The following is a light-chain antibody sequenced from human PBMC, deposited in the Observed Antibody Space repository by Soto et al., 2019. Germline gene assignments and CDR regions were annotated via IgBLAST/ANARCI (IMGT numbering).Light chain of an antibody. J-gene: IGKJ4*01. CDR1: QSVSSGS. CDR2: GAS. CDR3: QQYGSSPFT. Sequence: EIVLTQSPGTLSLSPGERATLSCRASQSVSSGSLVWYQQRPGEAPRLLIYGASSRATGIPGRFSASGSGTDFTLTISRLESEDFAVYYCQQYGSSPFTFGGGTKVEMK. V-gene: IGKV3-20*01.